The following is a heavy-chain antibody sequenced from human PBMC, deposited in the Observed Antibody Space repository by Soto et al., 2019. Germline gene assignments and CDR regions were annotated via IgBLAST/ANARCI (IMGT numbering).Heavy chain of an antibody. CDR3: ARLGAQEIDP. V-gene: IGHV4-59*08. D-gene: IGHD3-16*01. J-gene: IGHJ5*02. CDR2: IYYSGST. Sequence: PSETLSLTCTVSGGSISSYYWSWIRQPPGKGLELIGCIYYSGSTNYNPSLKSRVTISVDTSKNQFSLKLSSVTAADTAVYYCARLGAQEIDPWGQGTLVTISS. CDR1: GGSISSYY.